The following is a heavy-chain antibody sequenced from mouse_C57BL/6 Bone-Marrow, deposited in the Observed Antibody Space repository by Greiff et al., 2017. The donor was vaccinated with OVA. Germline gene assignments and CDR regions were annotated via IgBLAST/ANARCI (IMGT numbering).Heavy chain of an antibody. V-gene: IGHV5-4*03. CDR2: ISDGGSYT. CDR3: ARGRLPYFDY. J-gene: IGHJ2*01. Sequence: EVKLVESGGGLVKPGGSLKLSCAASGFTFSSYAMSWVRQTPEKRLEWVATISDGGSYTYYPDNVKGRFTISRDNAKNNLYLQMSHLKSEDTAMYYCARGRLPYFDYWGQGTTLTVSS. D-gene: IGHD5-5*01. CDR1: GFTFSSYA.